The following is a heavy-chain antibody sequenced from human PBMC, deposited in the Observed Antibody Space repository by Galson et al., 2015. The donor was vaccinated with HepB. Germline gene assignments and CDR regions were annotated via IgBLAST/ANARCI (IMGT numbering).Heavy chain of an antibody. CDR1: GFTFSDYY. J-gene: IGHJ4*02. D-gene: IGHD2-2*01. CDR2: ISSSSSYT. V-gene: IGHV3-11*06. CDR3: ASTRYCSSTSCQGTPFDY. Sequence: SLRLSCAASGFTFSDYYMSWIRQAPGKGLEWVSYISSSSSYTNYADSVKGRFTISRDNAKNSLYLQMNSLRAEDTAVYYCASTRYCSSTSCQGTPFDYWGQGTLVTVSS.